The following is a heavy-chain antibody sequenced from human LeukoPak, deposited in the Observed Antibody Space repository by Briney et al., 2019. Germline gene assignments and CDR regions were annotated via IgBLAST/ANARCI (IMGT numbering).Heavy chain of an antibody. CDR2: IKSDGSST. CDR1: GSTFSNYW. Sequence: GGSLRLSCAASGSTFSNYWMHWVRQAPGKGLVWVSRIKSDGSSTNYADSVKGRFTISRDNAKNTLYLQMNSLRAEDTAMYFLTRIFVGGNRAFDIWGQGTMATVSS. V-gene: IGHV3-74*01. CDR3: TRIFVGGNRAFDI. D-gene: IGHD1-26*01. J-gene: IGHJ3*02.